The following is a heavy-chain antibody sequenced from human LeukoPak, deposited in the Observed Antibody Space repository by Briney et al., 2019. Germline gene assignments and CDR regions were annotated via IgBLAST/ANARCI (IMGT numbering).Heavy chain of an antibody. J-gene: IGHJ5*02. Sequence: SETLSLTCTVSGGSISGYYWSWIRQPPGKGLEWIGYIYYRGSTDYNPSLKSRVTISVDTSKNHFFLKLSSVTAADTAVYYCARESVYSGWFDQWGQGTLVTVSS. CDR2: IYYRGST. D-gene: IGHD1-26*01. CDR3: ARESVYSGWFDQ. V-gene: IGHV4-59*01. CDR1: GGSISGYY.